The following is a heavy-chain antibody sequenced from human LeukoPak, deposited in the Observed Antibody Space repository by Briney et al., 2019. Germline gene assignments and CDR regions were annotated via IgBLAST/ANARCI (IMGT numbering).Heavy chain of an antibody. CDR1: GFTFSSYG. CDR2: IRYDGSNK. Sequence: GGSLRLSCAASGFTFSSYGMHWVRQAPGKGLEWVAFIRYDGSNKYYTDSVKGRFTISRDNSTNTLYPQMNSLRADDTAVYYCAKGPSGDFIYYFDNWGQGTLVTVSS. D-gene: IGHD2-21*02. CDR3: AKGPSGDFIYYFDN. J-gene: IGHJ4*02. V-gene: IGHV3-30*02.